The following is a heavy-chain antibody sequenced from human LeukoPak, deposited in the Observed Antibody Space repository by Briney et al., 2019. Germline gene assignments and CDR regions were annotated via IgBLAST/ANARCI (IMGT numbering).Heavy chain of an antibody. CDR2: IIPLLGIT. CDR1: GDTSGSYA. Sequence: GASVKVSCKASGDTSGSYAMNWVRQAPGQGLEWVARIIPLLGITNRAQNLQSRVTVNADTSTNTVYLELSSLRPDDTAVYYCARARSRITFGGIRHAFDIWGQGTLVTVSS. V-gene: IGHV1-69*04. J-gene: IGHJ3*02. D-gene: IGHD3-16*01. CDR3: ARARSRITFGGIRHAFDI.